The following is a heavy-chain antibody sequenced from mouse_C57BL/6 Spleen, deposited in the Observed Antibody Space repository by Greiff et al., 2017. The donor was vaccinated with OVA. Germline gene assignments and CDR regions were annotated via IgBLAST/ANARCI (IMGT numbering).Heavy chain of an antibody. CDR3: ARRGRTPYYFGY. CDR2: FYPYDSET. CDR1: GYTFTSYW. D-gene: IGHD1-1*01. J-gene: IGHJ2*01. V-gene: IGHV1-61*01. Sequence: QVQLQQPGAELVRPGSSVKLSCKASGYTFTSYWMDWVKQRPGQGLEWIGNFYPYDSETHYHQKFKDKATLTVDKSSSTAYMQLSSLTSEDSAVYYCARRGRTPYYFGYWGQGTTLTVSS.